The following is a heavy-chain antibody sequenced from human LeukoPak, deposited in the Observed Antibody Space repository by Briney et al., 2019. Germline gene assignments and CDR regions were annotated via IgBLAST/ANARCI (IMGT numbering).Heavy chain of an antibody. CDR2: MNPNSGKT. Sequence: ASVKVSCKASGYTFTSYDINWVRQAAGQGLEWMGWMNPNSGKTEYAQKFQGRVTMTRNTSISTAYMELSSLRSEDTAVYYCATTGYLSRASNYYYYYMDVWGKGTTVTVSS. V-gene: IGHV1-8*01. CDR3: ATTGYLSRASNYYYYYMDV. D-gene: IGHD1/OR15-1a*01. CDR1: GYTFTSYD. J-gene: IGHJ6*03.